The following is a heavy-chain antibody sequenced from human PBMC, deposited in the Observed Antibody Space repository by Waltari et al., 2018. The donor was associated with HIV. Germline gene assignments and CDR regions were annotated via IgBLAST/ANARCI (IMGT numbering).Heavy chain of an antibody. CDR1: GYTFTSYG. Sequence: QVQLAQSGAEVKKPGASVQVSCKDSGYTFTSYGISWVRQAPGQGLEWMGWISVYNGHTNYAQKLQGRVTMTTDTSTSTAYMELRSLRSDDTAVYYCARGAAGYYYYVMDVWGQGTTVTVSS. D-gene: IGHD6-13*01. CDR3: ARGAAGYYYYVMDV. V-gene: IGHV1-18*01. CDR2: ISVYNGHT. J-gene: IGHJ6*02.